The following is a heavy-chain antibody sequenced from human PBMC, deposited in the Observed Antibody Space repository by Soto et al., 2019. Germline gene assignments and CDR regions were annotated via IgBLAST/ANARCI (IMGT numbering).Heavy chain of an antibody. CDR1: GGTFSSYA. J-gene: IGHJ5*02. CDR2: IIPIFGTA. CDR3: ARAPRIAVAPFDP. V-gene: IGHV1-69*01. Sequence: QVQLVQSGAEVKKPGSSVKVSCKASGGTFSSYAISWVRQAPGQGLEWMGGIIPIFGTANYAQKFQGRVTMSAVESTSTAYGELSGLRSEDTAVYYCARAPRIAVAPFDPWGQGTLVTVSS. D-gene: IGHD6-19*01.